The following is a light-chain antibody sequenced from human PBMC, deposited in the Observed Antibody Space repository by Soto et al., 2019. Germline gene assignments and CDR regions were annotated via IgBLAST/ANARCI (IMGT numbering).Light chain of an antibody. J-gene: IGKJ4*01. CDR3: LQESNYPLT. V-gene: IGKV1-6*01. CDR2: SAS. CDR1: QGVRDD. Sequence: IQMTQSPSYLSASVGDKITITCRASQGVRDDVGWYQQKPGKAPKLLIYSASTLQSGVPSRFSGSGSGTDFTLTISGLRPEDFATYYCLQESNYPLTFGGGTKVDIK.